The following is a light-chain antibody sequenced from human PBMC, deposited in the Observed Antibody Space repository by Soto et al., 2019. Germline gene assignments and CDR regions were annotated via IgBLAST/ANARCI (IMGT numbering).Light chain of an antibody. CDR2: KAS. CDR1: QSISTY. J-gene: IGKJ1*01. V-gene: IGKV1-5*03. Sequence: DIQMTQSPSTLSASVGDRVAITCRASQSISTYLAWYQQKPGKAPKLLIYKASSLESGVPSRFSGSGSGAEFTLTISSLQPDDFATYYCQQNNTYSRTFGQGTKVEIK. CDR3: QQNNTYSRT.